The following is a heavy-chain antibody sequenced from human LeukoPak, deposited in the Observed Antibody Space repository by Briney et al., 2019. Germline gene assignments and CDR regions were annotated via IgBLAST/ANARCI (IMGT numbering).Heavy chain of an antibody. Sequence: GGSLRLSCAASGFTFSSYGMHWVRQAPGKGLEWVAFIRYDGSNKYYADSVKSRFTISRDNSKNTLYLQMNSLRAEDTAVYYCAKDPRGLRTGGYWGQGTLVTVSS. CDR3: AKDPRGLRTGGY. D-gene: IGHD5-18*01. J-gene: IGHJ4*02. CDR2: IRYDGSNK. CDR1: GFTFSSYG. V-gene: IGHV3-30*02.